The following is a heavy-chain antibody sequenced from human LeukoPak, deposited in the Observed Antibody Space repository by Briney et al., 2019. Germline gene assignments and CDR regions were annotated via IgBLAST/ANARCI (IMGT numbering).Heavy chain of an antibody. CDR3: AGSPSKMDTAPVGTYIPTD. CDR1: GGTFSSYA. CDR2: IIPIFGTA. J-gene: IGHJ4*02. D-gene: IGHD5-18*01. Sequence: GASVTVSFTASGGTFSSYAISWVRQAPGQGLEWMGGIIPIFGTANYAQKFQGRVTITADESTSTAYMELSSLRSEDTAVYYCAGSPSKMDTAPVGTYIPTDWGQGTLVTVSS. V-gene: IGHV1-69*01.